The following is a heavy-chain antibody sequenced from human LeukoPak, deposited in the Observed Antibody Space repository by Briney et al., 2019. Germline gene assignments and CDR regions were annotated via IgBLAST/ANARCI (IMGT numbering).Heavy chain of an antibody. CDR1: GGSFSGYY. Sequence: PSETLSLTCAVYGGSFSGYYWSWIRQPPGKGLEWIGEINHSGSTNYNPSLKSRVTISVDTSKNQFSLKLSSVTAADTAVYYCARGGQQLVPFDPWGQGTLVTVSS. J-gene: IGHJ5*02. CDR2: INHSGST. CDR3: ARGGQQLVPFDP. D-gene: IGHD6-13*01. V-gene: IGHV4-34*01.